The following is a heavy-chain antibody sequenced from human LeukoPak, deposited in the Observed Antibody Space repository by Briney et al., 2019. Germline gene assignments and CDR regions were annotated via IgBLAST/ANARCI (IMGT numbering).Heavy chain of an antibody. CDR2: ISSSGSYK. D-gene: IGHD5-18*01. CDR3: ARADTFDY. CDR1: GFAFSSHS. V-gene: IGHV3-21*01. Sequence: PGGSLRLSCAAPGFAFSSHSMHWIRQAPGKGLEWVSSISSSGSYKYYADSLKGRSTISRDNADNSVFLQLNSLRAEDTAVYYCARADTFDYWGQGTLVTVSS. J-gene: IGHJ4*02.